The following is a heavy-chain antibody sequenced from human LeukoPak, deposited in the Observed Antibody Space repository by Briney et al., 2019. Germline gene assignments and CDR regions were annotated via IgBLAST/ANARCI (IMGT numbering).Heavy chain of an antibody. CDR2: LFSGGDT. D-gene: IGHD2-21*01. CDR1: GFSFSRYY. J-gene: IGHJ4*01. V-gene: IGHV3-66*04. CDR3: ARQGFDSGFDY. Sequence: GFLRLSCTASGFSFSRYYMSWVRQAPGKGLEWISVLFSGGDTYYADSVKDRFGVSRDSSSETLFLQMNSLRVDDTAVYYCARQGFDSGFDYWGHGTTVTVSS.